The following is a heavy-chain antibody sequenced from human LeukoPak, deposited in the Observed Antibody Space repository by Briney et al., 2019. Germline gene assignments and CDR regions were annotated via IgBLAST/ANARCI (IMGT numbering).Heavy chain of an antibody. CDR3: AREIAYIVPTTCSFDI. CDR1: GGSISSYY. V-gene: IGHV4-4*07. Sequence: SEPLTLPCTVSGGSISSYYGSWIRQPAGKGLEWIGRIYTSGSSIYYPPLKSRLNMSVATSKNQFSLKLSSVTAADTAVYYCAREIAYIVPTTCSFDIWGQGTMVTVSS. CDR2: IYTSGSS. D-gene: IGHD2-8*01. J-gene: IGHJ3*02.